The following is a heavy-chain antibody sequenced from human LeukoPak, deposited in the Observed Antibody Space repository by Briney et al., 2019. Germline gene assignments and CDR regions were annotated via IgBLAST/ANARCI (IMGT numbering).Heavy chain of an antibody. Sequence: SETLSLTCAVYGGSFSGYYWTWVRQPPGKGLEWIGEINHSGSTNYNPSLKSRVTISVDTSKNQFSLKLSSVTAADTAVYYCARGGDYYYYGMDVWGQGTTVTVSS. CDR2: INHSGST. CDR1: GGSFSGYY. J-gene: IGHJ6*02. CDR3: ARGGDYYYYGMDV. D-gene: IGHD2-21*01. V-gene: IGHV4-34*01.